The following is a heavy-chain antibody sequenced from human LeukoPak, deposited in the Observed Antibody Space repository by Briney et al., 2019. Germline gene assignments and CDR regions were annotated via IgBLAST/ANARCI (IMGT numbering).Heavy chain of an antibody. J-gene: IGHJ4*02. CDR3: AKGGYSTSWLSDY. CDR2: ISGSGVST. CDR1: GFTFSSYA. D-gene: IGHD6-13*01. Sequence: HPGGSLRLSCAASGFTFSSYAMNWVRQAPGKGLEWVSAISGSGVSTHYADSVKGRFTISRDNSKNILFLQMNSLRAEDTAFYYCAKGGYSTSWLSDYWGQGTLVTVSS. V-gene: IGHV3-23*01.